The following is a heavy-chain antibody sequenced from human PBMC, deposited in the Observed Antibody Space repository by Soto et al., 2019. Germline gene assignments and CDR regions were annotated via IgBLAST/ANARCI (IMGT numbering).Heavy chain of an antibody. CDR2: ISFEGNNK. V-gene: IGHV3-30*03. CDR1: GFTFNDYA. Sequence: QVHLVESGGGGVQPGRSKRLSCVVSGFTFNDYAIHWVRQAPGKGLEWVAVISFEGNNKFYTDSVKGRFTMSRDRSKTTAYLQMHKLSAEDTAVYYCARDHWDCSGGGCHPHQLNFFAMDVWGQGTTVTVSS. D-gene: IGHD2-15*01. CDR3: ARDHWDCSGGGCHPHQLNFFAMDV. J-gene: IGHJ6*02.